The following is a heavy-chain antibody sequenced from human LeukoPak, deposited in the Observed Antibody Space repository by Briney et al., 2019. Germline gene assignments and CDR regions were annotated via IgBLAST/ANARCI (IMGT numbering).Heavy chain of an antibody. Sequence: GESLKISCKGSGYSFTNYWIGWVRQMPGKGLEWIGIIYPGDSDTRYSPSFQGQVTISADKSISTAYLQWSSLKASDTAMYYCARRLASHCSSTSCYGAFDIWGQGTMVTVSS. CDR3: ARRLASHCSSTSCYGAFDI. CDR2: IYPGDSDT. CDR1: GYSFTNYW. D-gene: IGHD2-2*01. J-gene: IGHJ3*02. V-gene: IGHV5-51*01.